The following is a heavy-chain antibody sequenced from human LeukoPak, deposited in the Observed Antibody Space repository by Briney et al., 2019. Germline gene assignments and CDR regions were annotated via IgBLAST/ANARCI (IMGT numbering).Heavy chain of an antibody. V-gene: IGHV3-23*01. D-gene: IGHD2-15*01. Sequence: GGSLRLSCAASGFTFSTHAMSWVRQAPGNGLEWVSAISGSDGSTYYADSVKGRFTISRDNSRNTLYLQMNSLRAEDTAIYYCAGYCSGDSCYTYASWGQGTLVTVSS. J-gene: IGHJ4*02. CDR2: ISGSDGST. CDR3: AGYCSGDSCYTYAS. CDR1: GFTFSTHA.